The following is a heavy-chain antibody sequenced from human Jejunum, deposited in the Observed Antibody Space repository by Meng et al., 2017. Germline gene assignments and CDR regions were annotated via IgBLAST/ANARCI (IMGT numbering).Heavy chain of an antibody. J-gene: IGHJ5*02. CDR3: ARDRFSSGSSNWFDP. Sequence: QVPLQESGPGLVRPSQSLSLSCTVSGGSVSRGFYYWNWIRQHPGKGLEWIGYISYSGSTYYNPSLKSRVTISLDTSKNQFSLNLSSVTAADTAVYYCARDRFSSGSSNWFDPWGQGTLVTVSS. CDR2: ISYSGST. D-gene: IGHD3-10*01. V-gene: IGHV4-31*03. CDR1: GGSVSRGFYY.